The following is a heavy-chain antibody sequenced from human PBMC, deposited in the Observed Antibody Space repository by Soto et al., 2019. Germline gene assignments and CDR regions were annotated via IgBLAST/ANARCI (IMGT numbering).Heavy chain of an antibody. CDR3: ARGPGASDYYFDY. D-gene: IGHD3-10*01. V-gene: IGHV4-59*02. J-gene: IGHJ4*02. Sequence: WETLSLTCSVSGGSVSSYWWSWIRQPPGKGLEWIGYIYYTGSTNYSPSLKGRVTISLDASKSQFSLKLTSVTAADTAVYYCARGPGASDYYFDYWGPGTLVTVSS. CDR2: IYYTGST. CDR1: GGSVSSYW.